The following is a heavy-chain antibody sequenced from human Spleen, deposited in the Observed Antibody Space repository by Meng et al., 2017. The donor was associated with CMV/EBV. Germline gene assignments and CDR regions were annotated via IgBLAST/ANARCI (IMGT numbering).Heavy chain of an antibody. CDR2: IRYDGANK. CDR3: ARFIGYCSSTSCRNTIYSALDAFDI. V-gene: IGHV3-30*02. CDR1: GFTFSNYG. D-gene: IGHD2-2*01. Sequence: GESLKISCATSGFTFSNYGMQWVRQAPGKGLEWVAFIRYDGANKYYADSVKGRFTISRDNSKNTLYLQMNSLRAEDTAVYYCARFIGYCSSTSCRNTIYSALDAFDIWGQGTMVTVSS. J-gene: IGHJ3*02.